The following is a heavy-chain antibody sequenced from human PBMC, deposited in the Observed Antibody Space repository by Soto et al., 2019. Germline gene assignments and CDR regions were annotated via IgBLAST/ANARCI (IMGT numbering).Heavy chain of an antibody. J-gene: IGHJ3*01. CDR1: GYTFINYG. Sequence: ASVKASCKTSGYTFINYGMTWGRQAPGQGLEWMGWLSAYNGDTSSSEKLQDRFTMTTDTSTNTVYMDLRRLTSDETAVYYCARWSAIVGGAEALDVWGQGTMVTVSS. V-gene: IGHV1-18*01. D-gene: IGHD1-26*01. CDR3: ARWSAIVGGAEALDV. CDR2: LSAYNGDT.